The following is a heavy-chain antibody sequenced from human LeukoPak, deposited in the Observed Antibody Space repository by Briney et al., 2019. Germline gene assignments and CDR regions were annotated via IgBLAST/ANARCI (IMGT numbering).Heavy chain of an antibody. CDR1: GFTFSSYA. V-gene: IGHV3-30-3*01. CDR2: ISYDGSNK. Sequence: GGSLRLSCAASGFTFSSYAMHWVRQAPGKGLEWVAVISYDGSNKYYADSVKGRFTISRDNSKNTLYLQMNSLRAEDTAVYYCARARAVPAAKTYHFDYWGQGTLVTVPP. D-gene: IGHD2-2*01. CDR3: ARARAVPAAKTYHFDY. J-gene: IGHJ4*02.